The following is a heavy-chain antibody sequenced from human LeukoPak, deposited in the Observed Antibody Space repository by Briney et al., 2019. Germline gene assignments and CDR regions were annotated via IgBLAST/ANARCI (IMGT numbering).Heavy chain of an antibody. CDR3: AKIDY. CDR1: GFTFSGSA. V-gene: IGHV3-30*18. CDR2: ISYDGSNK. Sequence: PGGSLRLSCAASGFTFSGSAMHWVRQAPGKGLEWVAVISYDGSNKYYADSVKGRFTISRDNSKNTLYLQMNSLRAEDTAVYYCAKIDYWGQGTLVTVSS. J-gene: IGHJ4*02.